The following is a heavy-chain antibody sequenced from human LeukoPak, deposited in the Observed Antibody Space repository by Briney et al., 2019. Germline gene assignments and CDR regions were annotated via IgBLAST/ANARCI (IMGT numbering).Heavy chain of an antibody. CDR2: IYYSGST. J-gene: IGHJ5*02. D-gene: IGHD3-22*01. V-gene: IGHV4-59*01. Sequence: PSETLSLTCTVSGGSISSYYWSWIRQPPGKGLEWIGYIYYSGSTNYNPSLKSRVTISVDTSKNQFSLKLSSVTAADTAVYYCARSARNYYDSSGYYINWFDPWGQGTLVTVSS. CDR1: GGSISSYY. CDR3: ARSARNYYDSSGYYINWFDP.